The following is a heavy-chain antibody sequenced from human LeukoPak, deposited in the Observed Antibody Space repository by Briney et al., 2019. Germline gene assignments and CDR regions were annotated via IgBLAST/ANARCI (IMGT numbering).Heavy chain of an antibody. CDR1: RYSLTSYW. J-gene: IGHJ4*02. V-gene: IGHV5-51*01. Sequence: GESLKISCKGSRYSLTSYWIGWVRQMPGKGLEWMGIIYPGDSDTRYSPSFQGQVTISADKSISTAYLQWSSLKASDTAMYYCARRGSYYYDSSGYFDYWGQGTLVTVSS. CDR3: ARRGSYYYDSSGYFDY. D-gene: IGHD3-22*01. CDR2: IYPGDSDT.